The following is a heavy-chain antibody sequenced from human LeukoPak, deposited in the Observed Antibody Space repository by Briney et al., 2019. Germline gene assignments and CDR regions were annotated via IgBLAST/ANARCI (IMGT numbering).Heavy chain of an antibody. Sequence: ASVKVSCKASGYTFTGYYMHWVRQAPGQGLEWMGWINPNSGGTNYAQKFQGRVTMTRDTSISTAYMELSRLRSDDTAVYYCARDREYGNSAPGYWGQGTLVTVSS. CDR2: INPNSGGT. V-gene: IGHV1-2*02. J-gene: IGHJ4*02. D-gene: IGHD4-23*01. CDR3: ARDREYGNSAPGY. CDR1: GYTFTGYY.